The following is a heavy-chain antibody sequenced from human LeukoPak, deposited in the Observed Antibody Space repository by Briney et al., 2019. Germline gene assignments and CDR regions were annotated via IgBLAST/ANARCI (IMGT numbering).Heavy chain of an antibody. V-gene: IGHV3-23*01. Sequence: GGSLRLSCAASGFTFSSYAMSWVRQAPGKGLEWVSAISGSGGSTYYADSVKGRFTTSRDNSKNTLYLQMNSLRAEDTAVYYCAKPLSSSGYYTDYWGQGTLVTVSS. CDR3: AKPLSSSGYYTDY. CDR1: GFTFSSYA. CDR2: ISGSGGST. D-gene: IGHD3-22*01. J-gene: IGHJ4*02.